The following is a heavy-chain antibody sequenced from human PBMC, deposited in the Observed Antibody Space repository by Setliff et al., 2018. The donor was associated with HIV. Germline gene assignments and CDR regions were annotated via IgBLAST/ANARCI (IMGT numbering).Heavy chain of an antibody. Sequence: GASLKISCKAVDYTFTTYWIGWVRQMPGEGLEWMGIIYPEDSNIKYNPSFQNQVTISADKSISTAYLQVHNLKASDTATYYCARRDGRSMNAFEIWGPGTMVTVS. CDR3: ARRDGRSMNAFEI. CDR2: IYPEDSNI. CDR1: DYTFTTYW. D-gene: IGHD6-13*01. V-gene: IGHV5-51*01. J-gene: IGHJ3*02.